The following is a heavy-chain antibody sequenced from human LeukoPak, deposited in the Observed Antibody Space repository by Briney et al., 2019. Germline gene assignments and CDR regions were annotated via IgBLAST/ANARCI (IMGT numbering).Heavy chain of an antibody. Sequence: SETLSLTCAVYGGSFTGYCWSWIRQPPGKGLEWIGEINHSGSTNYNPSLKSRVTISVDTSKNQFSLKLSSVTAADTAVYYCARQRRYYYGSGSYSTTYYYYMDVWGKGTTVTISS. CDR2: INHSGST. J-gene: IGHJ6*03. D-gene: IGHD3-10*01. V-gene: IGHV4-34*01. CDR1: GGSFTGYC. CDR3: ARQRRYYYGSGSYSTTYYYYMDV.